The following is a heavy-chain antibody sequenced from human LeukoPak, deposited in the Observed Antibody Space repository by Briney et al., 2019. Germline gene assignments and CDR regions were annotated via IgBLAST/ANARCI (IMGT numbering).Heavy chain of an antibody. CDR3: ARDAGVY. V-gene: IGHV4-59*01. CDR2: IYYSGST. D-gene: IGHD3-10*01. J-gene: IGHJ4*02. Sequence: SETLSLTCTVSGGSISSYYWSWIRQPPGKGLEWIGYIYYSGSTNYNPSLKSRVTISVDTSKNQFSLKLSSVPAADTAVYYCARDAGVYWGQGTLVTVSS. CDR1: GGSISSYY.